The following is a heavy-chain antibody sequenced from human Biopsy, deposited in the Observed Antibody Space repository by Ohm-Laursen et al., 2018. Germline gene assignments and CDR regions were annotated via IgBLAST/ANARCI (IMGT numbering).Heavy chain of an antibody. CDR2: NIPILGTG. J-gene: IGHJ1*01. Sequence: SVKVSCKAPGGTFSNYGVNWVRQAPGQGLEWLGGNIPILGTGNYAQKFQDRVTVAADTSTSTATMELRSLRSDDTAVYYCATKLTGYFHHWGQGTLVTVSS. V-gene: IGHV1-69*06. CDR1: GGTFSNYG. CDR3: ATKLTGYFHH. D-gene: IGHD3-9*01.